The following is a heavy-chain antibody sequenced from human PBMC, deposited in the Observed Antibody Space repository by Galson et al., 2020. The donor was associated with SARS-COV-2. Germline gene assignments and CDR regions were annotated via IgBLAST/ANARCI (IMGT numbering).Heavy chain of an antibody. J-gene: IGHJ4*02. Sequence: QAGGSLRLSCIASGFTFSGYSMNWIRQAPGRGLEWVAFISNRGININYADPVKGRFTSSRDKAKTSLYLQMNSLRAEDTAVYYCDRDRENGYLLNWGQGTLVTVSS. CDR1: GFTFSGYS. D-gene: IGHD3-22*01. CDR3: DRDRENGYLLN. CDR2: ISNRGINI. V-gene: IGHV3-48*01.